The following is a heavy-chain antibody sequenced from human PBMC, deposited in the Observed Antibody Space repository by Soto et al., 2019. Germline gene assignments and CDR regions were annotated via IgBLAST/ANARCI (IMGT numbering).Heavy chain of an antibody. D-gene: IGHD6-13*01. CDR2: IWYDGSNK. Sequence: GGSLRLSCAASGCTFSSYGMHWVRQAPGKGLEWVAVIWYDGSNKYYADSVKGRFTISRDNSKNTLYLQMNSLRAEDTAVYYCARDPRLKAAVTTPGYWGQGTLVTVSS. CDR1: GCTFSSYG. CDR3: ARDPRLKAAVTTPGY. V-gene: IGHV3-33*01. J-gene: IGHJ4*02.